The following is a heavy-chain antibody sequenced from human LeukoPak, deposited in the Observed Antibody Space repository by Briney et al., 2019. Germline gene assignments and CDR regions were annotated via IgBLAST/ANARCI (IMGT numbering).Heavy chain of an antibody. J-gene: IGHJ4*02. V-gene: IGHV4-34*01. CDR1: GGSFSGYY. Sequence: PSETLSLTGAVYGGSFSGYYWSWIRQPPGKGLEWIGEINHSGSTNYNPSLKSRVTISVDTSKNQFSLKLSSVTAADTAVYYCARGPKSRVGYCSSTSCPALFDYWGQGTLVTVSS. CDR2: INHSGST. CDR3: ARGPKSRVGYCSSTSCPALFDY. D-gene: IGHD2-2*01.